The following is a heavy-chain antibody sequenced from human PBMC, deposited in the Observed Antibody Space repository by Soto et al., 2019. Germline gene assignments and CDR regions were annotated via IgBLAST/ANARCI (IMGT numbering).Heavy chain of an antibody. J-gene: IGHJ5*02. CDR2: ISYTGDT. D-gene: IGHD1-26*01. V-gene: IGHV4-61*01. CDR1: GDPLSTDRYY. Sequence: PSETMSLTCSLSGDPLSTDRYYWTWIRQPPGKGLEWIAYISYTGDTNYNPSLKSRVTISIYTSRNQFSLTLTSETAADTAVYFCARIVVGATVDLWGQGSLVTVS. CDR3: ARIVVGATVDL.